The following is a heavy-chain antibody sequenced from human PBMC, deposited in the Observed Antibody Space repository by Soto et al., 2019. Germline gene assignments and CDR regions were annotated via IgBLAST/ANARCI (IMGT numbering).Heavy chain of an antibody. CDR2: INPNNGRT. V-gene: IGHV1-2*02. CDR1: GYTFTGYF. D-gene: IGHD5-18*01. Sequence: ASVKVSCKASGYTFTGYFIHWVRQAPGQGLEWMGWINPNNGRTTYAQKFQGRVTMTRDTSINTVYMELTRLRSDDTAVFYCAREGSSHGYAPDFDYWGQGALVTVSS. J-gene: IGHJ4*02. CDR3: AREGSSHGYAPDFDY.